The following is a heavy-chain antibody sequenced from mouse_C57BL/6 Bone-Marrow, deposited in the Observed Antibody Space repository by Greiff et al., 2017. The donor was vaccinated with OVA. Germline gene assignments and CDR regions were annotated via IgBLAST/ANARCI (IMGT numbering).Heavy chain of an antibody. CDR2: ISDGGSYT. D-gene: IGHD1-1*01. CDR3: ARERYYGSRGYFDV. J-gene: IGHJ1*03. Sequence: DVKLVESGGGLVKPGGSLKLSCAASGFTFSSYAMSWVRQTPEERLEWVATISDGGSYTYYPDNVKGRFTISRDNAKNNLYLQMSHLKSEDTAMYYCARERYYGSRGYFDVWGTGTTVTVSS. V-gene: IGHV5-4*01. CDR1: GFTFSSYA.